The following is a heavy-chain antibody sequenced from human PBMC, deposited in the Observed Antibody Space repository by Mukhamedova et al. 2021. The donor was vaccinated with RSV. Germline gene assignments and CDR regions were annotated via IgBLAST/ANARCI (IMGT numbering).Heavy chain of an antibody. Sequence: GKGLEWVSYISSSGRPIYYADSVKGRFIISRDNAKNSLYLQMNSLRAEDTAVYYCARDDYGGNSEDDYWGQGTLGTGSS. D-gene: IGHD4-23*01. V-gene: IGHV3-48*03. CDR3: ARDDYGGNSEDDY. CDR2: ISSSGRPI. J-gene: IGHJ4*02.